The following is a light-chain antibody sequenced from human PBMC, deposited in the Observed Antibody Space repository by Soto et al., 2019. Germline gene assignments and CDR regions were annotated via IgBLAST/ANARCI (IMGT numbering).Light chain of an antibody. J-gene: IGKJ5*01. V-gene: IGKV1-39*01. CDR1: RYIISD. CDR2: VAS. Sequence: DIHMTQAPSSLAAHVGDRVSITCRASRYIISDLSWYQERPGQAPKVLIYVASNLQSGVPSRFSGSGSGTDFTLTISSLQPEDFATYYCQQSYSTPISFGQGTRLEIK. CDR3: QQSYSTPIS.